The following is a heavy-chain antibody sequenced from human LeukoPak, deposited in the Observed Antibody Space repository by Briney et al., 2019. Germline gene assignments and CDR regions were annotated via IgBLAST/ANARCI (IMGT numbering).Heavy chain of an antibody. J-gene: IGHJ4*02. CDR1: GYTFTSYV. CDR2: MNPKSGNT. D-gene: IGHD3-22*01. V-gene: IGHV1-8*01. CDR3: ASTLHYYDSSGPDPDLDY. Sequence: AAVKVSCKASGYTFTSYVINWVRQAPGQGLGWMGWMNPKSGNTGYAQKFQGRVTITTDESTSTAYMELSSLRSEDTAVYYCASTLHYYDSSGPDPDLDYWGQGTLVTVSS.